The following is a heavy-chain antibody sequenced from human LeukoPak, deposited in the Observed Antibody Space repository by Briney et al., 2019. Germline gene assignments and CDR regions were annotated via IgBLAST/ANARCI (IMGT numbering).Heavy chain of an antibody. Sequence: SETLSLTCTVSGGSISTTSYYWGWIRQPPGKGLEWIGNIFYSGSAYYNPSLESRVTISVDTSKNQFSLKLSSVTAADTAVYYCARDNSDTYYYDSSGYPYNWFDPWGQGTLVTVSS. V-gene: IGHV4-39*07. CDR3: ARDNSDTYYYDSSGYPYNWFDP. J-gene: IGHJ5*02. CDR2: IFYSGSA. D-gene: IGHD3-22*01. CDR1: GGSISTTSYY.